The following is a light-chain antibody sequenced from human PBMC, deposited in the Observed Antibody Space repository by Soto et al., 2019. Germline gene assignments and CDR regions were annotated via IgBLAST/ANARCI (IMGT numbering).Light chain of an antibody. CDR2: SAS. CDR1: QAMSTY. V-gene: IGKV1-9*01. CDR3: QQLKSYPLT. Sequence: DIQLTQSPSFLSASIGDRVTISCRATQAMSTYLAWYQQKPGKDTKLLIYSASTLQSGVTSRFSGSGSGTWFTLTISSLQPEDFATYYCQQLKSYPLTFGGGTKVESK. J-gene: IGKJ4*01.